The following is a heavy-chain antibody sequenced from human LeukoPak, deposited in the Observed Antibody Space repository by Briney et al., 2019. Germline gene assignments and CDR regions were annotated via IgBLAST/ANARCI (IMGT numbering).Heavy chain of an antibody. CDR1: GYTFNGYY. D-gene: IGHD1-26*01. Sequence: GASVKVSCKASGYTFNGYYMHWVRQAPGQGLEWMGWINPNSGGTNYAQKFQGRVTMTRDTSISAAYMELSRLRSDDTAVYYCARGMEPYYYMDVWGKGTTVTVSS. J-gene: IGHJ6*03. CDR2: INPNSGGT. V-gene: IGHV1-2*02. CDR3: ARGMEPYYYMDV.